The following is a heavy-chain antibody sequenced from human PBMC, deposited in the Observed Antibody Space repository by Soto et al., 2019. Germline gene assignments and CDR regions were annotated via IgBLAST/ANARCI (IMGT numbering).Heavy chain of an antibody. CDR3: ARHLIMVHSGYDWIDYYSYGMDV. J-gene: IGHJ6*02. CDR2: IYPGDSDT. V-gene: IGHV5-51*01. CDR1: GYSFTSYW. Sequence: EESRKISCKGSGYSFTSYWIGWVRQMPGKGLEWMGIIYPGDSDTRYSPSFQGQVTISADKSISTAYLQWSSLKASDTAMYYCARHLIMVHSGYDWIDYYSYGMDVSGQGITLTV. D-gene: IGHD5-12*01.